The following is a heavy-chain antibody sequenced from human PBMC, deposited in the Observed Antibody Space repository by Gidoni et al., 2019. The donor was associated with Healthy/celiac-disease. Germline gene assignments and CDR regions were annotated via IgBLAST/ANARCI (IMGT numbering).Heavy chain of an antibody. J-gene: IGHJ6*02. V-gene: IGHV3-30-3*01. CDR3: ARVVFPSLRFLEWSSYGMDV. D-gene: IGHD3-3*01. CDR1: GFTFSSYA. CDR2: ISYDGSNK. Sequence: QVQLVESGGGVVQPGRSLRLSCAASGFTFSSYAMHWVRQAPGKGLEWVAVISYDGSNKYYADSVKGRFTISRDNSKNTLYLQMNSLRAEDTAVYYCARVVFPSLRFLEWSSYGMDVWGQGTTVTVSS.